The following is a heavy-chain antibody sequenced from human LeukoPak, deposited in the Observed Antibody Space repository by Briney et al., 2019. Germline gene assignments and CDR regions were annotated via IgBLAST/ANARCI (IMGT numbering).Heavy chain of an antibody. CDR2: IDRGGDT. J-gene: IGHJ6*02. CDR1: GFIASRNY. Sequence: QPGGSLRLSCAVSGFIASRNYMTWVRQAPGKGLDWVSVIDRGGDTYYANSVKGRFTISRDNSKNTVYLQMNSLRAEDTAVYYCAKAPPVHDYGDYYGLDVWGQGTTVTVSS. V-gene: IGHV3-53*01. D-gene: IGHD4-17*01. CDR3: AKAPPVHDYGDYYGLDV.